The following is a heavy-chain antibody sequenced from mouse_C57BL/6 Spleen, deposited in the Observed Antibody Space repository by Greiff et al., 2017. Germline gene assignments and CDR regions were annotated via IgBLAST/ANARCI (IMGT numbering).Heavy chain of an antibody. V-gene: IGHV1-74*01. J-gene: IGHJ3*01. Sequence: QVQLQQPGAELVKPGASVKVSCKASGYTFTSYWMHWVKQRPGQGLEWIGRIHPSDSDTNYNQKFKGKATLTVDKSSSTAYMQLSSLTSEDSAVYYGAIQDYYGKTPAWFAYWGQGTLVTVSA. CDR1: GYTFTSYW. CDR2: IHPSDSDT. CDR3: AIQDYYGKTPAWFAY. D-gene: IGHD1-1*01.